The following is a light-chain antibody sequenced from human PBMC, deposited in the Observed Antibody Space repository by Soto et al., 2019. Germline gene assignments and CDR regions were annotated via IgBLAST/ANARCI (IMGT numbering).Light chain of an antibody. CDR3: QQYDSSPRT. Sequence: EIVLTQSPRTLSLSPVEIATLSFIASQSLRSTSLAWYQQKPGQAPRLLISGASTRAADIPDRFSGSGSGTDFTLTIGRLEPEDLAVYYCQQYDSSPRTFGQGTKVDIK. J-gene: IGKJ1*01. CDR1: QSLRSTS. CDR2: GAS. V-gene: IGKV3-20*01.